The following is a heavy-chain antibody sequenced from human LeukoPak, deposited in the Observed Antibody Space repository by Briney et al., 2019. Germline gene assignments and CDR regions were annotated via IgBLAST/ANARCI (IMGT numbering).Heavy chain of an antibody. J-gene: IGHJ6*02. D-gene: IGHD3-3*01. V-gene: IGHV4-34*01. CDR2: INHSGST. CDR3: ARGISHYDFWSGPYYYYGMDV. CDR1: GGSFSGYY. Sequence: SETLSLTCALYGGSFSGYYWSWIRQPPGKGLEWIGEINHSGSTNYNPSLKSRVTISVDTSKNQFSLKLSSVTAADTAVYYCARGISHYDFWSGPYYYYGMDVWGQGTTVTVSS.